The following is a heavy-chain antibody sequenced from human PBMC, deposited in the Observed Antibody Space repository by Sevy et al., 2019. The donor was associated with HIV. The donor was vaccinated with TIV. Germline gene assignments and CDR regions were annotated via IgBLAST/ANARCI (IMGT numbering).Heavy chain of an antibody. CDR2: ISYDGSNK. D-gene: IGHD3-10*01. CDR1: GFTFSSYA. CDR3: AREPDYYGSGSYFDY. V-gene: IGHV3-30-3*01. J-gene: IGHJ4*02. Sequence: GGSLRLSCAASGFTFSSYAMHWVRQAPGKGLEWVAVISYDGSNKYYADSVMGRFTISRDNSKNTLYLQMNGLRAEDTAVYYCAREPDYYGSGSYFDYWGQGTLVTVSS.